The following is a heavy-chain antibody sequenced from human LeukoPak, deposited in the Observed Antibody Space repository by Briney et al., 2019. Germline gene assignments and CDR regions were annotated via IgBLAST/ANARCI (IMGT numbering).Heavy chain of an antibody. CDR1: GFTFSRKS. Sequence: GGSLRLSCAASGFTFSRKSMNWVRQAPGKGLEWISLISTGSSFIKYAESVQGRFTISRDNAKNSLYLQMSRLTVEDTAVYYCATETTGFSSAFDYWGQGTLVTVSP. V-gene: IGHV3-21*01. D-gene: IGHD6-19*01. J-gene: IGHJ4*02. CDR2: ISTGSSFI. CDR3: ATETTGFSSAFDY.